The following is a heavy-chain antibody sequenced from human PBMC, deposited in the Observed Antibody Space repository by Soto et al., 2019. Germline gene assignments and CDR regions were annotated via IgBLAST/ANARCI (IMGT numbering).Heavy chain of an antibody. CDR2: IYYSGST. Sequence: QLQLHESGPGLVKPSDTLSLPCTVSGGSISSSSYYWGWILQPPGKGLEWIGSIYYSGSTYYNPSLKRRVTRSVDTSKNQFALKLSSVTAADTAGYYCARHAAPTPFEYWGQGTLVTVSS. CDR3: ARHAAPTPFEY. J-gene: IGHJ4*02. V-gene: IGHV4-39*01. CDR1: GGSISSSSYY. D-gene: IGHD4-17*01.